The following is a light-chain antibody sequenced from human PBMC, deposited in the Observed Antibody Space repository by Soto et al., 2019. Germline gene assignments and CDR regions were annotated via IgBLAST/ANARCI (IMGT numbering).Light chain of an antibody. CDR1: SSDIGGSDY. Sequence: QSALTQAASVSGSPGQSITISCTGTSSDIGGSDYVSWYQKHPGKAPKVINYEVSDRPSGVSDRFSGSKSGNTASLTISGLQAEDEADYYCSSYVTSGTLVFGGGTKVTVL. CDR3: SSYVTSGTLV. J-gene: IGLJ3*02. V-gene: IGLV2-14*01. CDR2: EVS.